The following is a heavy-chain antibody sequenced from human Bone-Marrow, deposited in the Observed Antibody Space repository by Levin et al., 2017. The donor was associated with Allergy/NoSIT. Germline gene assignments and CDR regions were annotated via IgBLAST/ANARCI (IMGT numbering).Heavy chain of an antibody. CDR3: TGFGDFPLSYYNYSGMHV. J-gene: IGHJ6*02. D-gene: IGHD3-10*01. V-gene: IGHV3-15*01. CDR2: IQSRADGGAT. Sequence: PGGSLRLSCATSGITFTNVWMSWVRQAPGKGLEWVGQIQSRADGGATDYAAAVKGRFTISRDDSKNTLYMQLNSLNTEDTARYYCTGFGDFPLSYYNYSGMHVWGQGTTVTVSS. CDR1: GITFTNVW.